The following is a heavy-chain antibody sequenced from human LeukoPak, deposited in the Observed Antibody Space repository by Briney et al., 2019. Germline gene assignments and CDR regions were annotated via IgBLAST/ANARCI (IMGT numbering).Heavy chain of an antibody. CDR3: AREHYYDSSGFYRDFDC. CDR2: ISSSGSTI. V-gene: IGHV3-11*04. D-gene: IGHD3-22*01. CDR1: GFTFSDYY. J-gene: IGHJ4*02. Sequence: GGSLRLSCAASGFTFSDYYMSWIRQAPGKGLEWVSYISSSGSTIYYADSLKGRFTISRDNAKNSLYLQMDSLRAEDTAVYYCAREHYYDSSGFYRDFDCWGEGTLVTVSS.